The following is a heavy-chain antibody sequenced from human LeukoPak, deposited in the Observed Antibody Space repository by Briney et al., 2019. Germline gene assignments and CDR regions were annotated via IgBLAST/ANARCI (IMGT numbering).Heavy chain of an antibody. J-gene: IGHJ3*02. Sequence: GGSLRLSCTASGFTFGDYAMSWVRQASGKGLEWVGRIRSKANSYATAYAASVKGRFTISRDDSKNTAYLQMNSLKTEDTAVYYCTRPEPIGSYAFDIWGQGTMVTVSS. CDR1: GFTFGDYA. V-gene: IGHV3-73*01. D-gene: IGHD1-26*01. CDR2: IRSKANSYAT. CDR3: TRPEPIGSYAFDI.